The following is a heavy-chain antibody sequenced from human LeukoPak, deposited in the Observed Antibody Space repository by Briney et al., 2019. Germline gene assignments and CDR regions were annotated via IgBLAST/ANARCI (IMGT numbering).Heavy chain of an antibody. Sequence: ASVKVSCKASGYTFTSYVISWVRQAPGQGLEWMGWISAYNGNTNYAQKLQGRVTMTTDTSTSTAYMELRSLRSDDTAVYYCASAYCSTTSCHPDYWGQGTLVTVSS. D-gene: IGHD2-2*01. CDR1: GYTFTSYV. J-gene: IGHJ4*02. CDR2: ISAYNGNT. CDR3: ASAYCSTTSCHPDY. V-gene: IGHV1-18*01.